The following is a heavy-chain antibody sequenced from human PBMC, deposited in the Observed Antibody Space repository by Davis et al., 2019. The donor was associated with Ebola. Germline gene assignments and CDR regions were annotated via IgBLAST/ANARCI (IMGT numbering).Heavy chain of an antibody. CDR1: GGSISRGGSY. Sequence: PSETLSLTCTVSGGSISRGGSYWTWIRQHPGKGLEWIGYIYYSGSTYYNSSLKSRVTFSLDTSKNQFSLQLNSVTAADTAVYYCARFCSNTGCPVNWFDPWGPGALVTVSS. J-gene: IGHJ5*02. D-gene: IGHD2-2*01. CDR2: IYYSGST. CDR3: ARFCSNTGCPVNWFDP. V-gene: IGHV4-31*03.